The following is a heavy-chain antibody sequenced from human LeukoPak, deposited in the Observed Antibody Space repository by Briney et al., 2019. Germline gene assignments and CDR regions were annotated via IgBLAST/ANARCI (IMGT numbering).Heavy chain of an antibody. V-gene: IGHV4-4*02. CDR1: GGSISSSNW. J-gene: IGHJ5*02. D-gene: IGHD6-19*01. Sequence: PSGTLSLTCAVSGGSISSSNWWSWVRQPPGKGLEWIGEIYHSGSTYYNPSLKSRVTISVDTSKNQFSLKLRSVTAADTAVYYCARQKWLVHNWFDPWGQGTLVTVSS. CDR2: IYHSGST. CDR3: ARQKWLVHNWFDP.